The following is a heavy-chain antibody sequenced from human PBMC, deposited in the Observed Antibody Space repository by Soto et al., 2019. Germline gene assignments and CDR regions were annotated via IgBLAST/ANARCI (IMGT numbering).Heavy chain of an antibody. V-gene: IGHV2-5*02. Sequence: QITLTESGPTLVKPTQTLTLTCTFSGFSLSTSGMGVGWIRQPPGKALEWLALIYWDDDERYNPSLQSRLTNTKDTTKNQVVLTMTNMDPVDKATYYCARTTTETALDYWGQGSLVTVSS. CDR2: IYWDDDE. CDR3: ARTTTETALDY. CDR1: GFSLSTSGMG. J-gene: IGHJ4*02. D-gene: IGHD4-17*01.